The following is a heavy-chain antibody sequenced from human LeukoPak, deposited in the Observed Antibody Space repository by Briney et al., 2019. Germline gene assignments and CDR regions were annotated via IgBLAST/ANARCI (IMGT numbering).Heavy chain of an antibody. CDR2: ISAYNGNT. Sequence: ASVKVSCKASGGTFSSYAISWVRQAPGQGLEWMGWISAYNGNTNYAQKLQGRVTMTTDTSTSTAYMELRSLRSDDTAVYYCARAPPQGTQWLVTLVYWGQGTLVTVSS. CDR1: GGTFSSYA. V-gene: IGHV1-18*01. D-gene: IGHD6-19*01. CDR3: ARAPPQGTQWLVTLVY. J-gene: IGHJ4*02.